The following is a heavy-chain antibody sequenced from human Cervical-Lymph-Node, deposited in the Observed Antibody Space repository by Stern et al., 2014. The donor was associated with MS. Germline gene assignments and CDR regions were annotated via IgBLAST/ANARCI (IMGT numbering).Heavy chain of an antibody. V-gene: IGHV1-46*01. J-gene: IGHJ4*02. D-gene: IGHD1-26*01. CDR3: ARVAGTLVVGAALDY. Sequence: VQLEESGAEVKKPGASVKVSCKASGYTFTSYYMHWVRQAPGQGLEWMGIINPSGGSTSYAQKFQGRVTMTRDTSTSTVYMELSSLRSEDTAVYYCARVAGTLVVGAALDYWGQGTLVTVSS. CDR2: INPSGGST. CDR1: GYTFTSYY.